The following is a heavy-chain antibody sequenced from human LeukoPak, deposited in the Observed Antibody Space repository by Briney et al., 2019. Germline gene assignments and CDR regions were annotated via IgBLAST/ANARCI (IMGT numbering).Heavy chain of an antibody. J-gene: IGHJ4*02. D-gene: IGHD3-22*01. CDR3: ARDFHSSGYYHYFHY. V-gene: IGHV1-18*01. CDR2: ISGYNGNT. CDR1: GYTFTSHG. Sequence: GASVKVSCKASGYTFTSHGISWVRQAPGQALEWMGWISGYNGNTNYAQKLQGRVTMTTDTSTSTAYMELRSLRSDDTAVYYCARDFHSSGYYHYFHYWGQGTLVTVSS.